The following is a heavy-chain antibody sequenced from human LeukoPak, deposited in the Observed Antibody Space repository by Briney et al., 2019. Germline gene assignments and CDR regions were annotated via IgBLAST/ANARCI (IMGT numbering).Heavy chain of an antibody. CDR2: TYSSGSS. CDR3: ATESYGGA. Sequence: GGSLRLSCAASDFTVSSNSMGWVRQAPGKGLEWVSVTYSSGSSHYADSVKGRFTISRDSSKNTLYLQMNSPRAEDTAVYYCATESYGGAWGQGTLVTVSS. CDR1: DFTVSSNS. J-gene: IGHJ4*02. D-gene: IGHD1-26*01. V-gene: IGHV3-53*01.